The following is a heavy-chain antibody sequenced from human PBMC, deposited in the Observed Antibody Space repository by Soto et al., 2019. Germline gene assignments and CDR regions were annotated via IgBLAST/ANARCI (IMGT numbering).Heavy chain of an antibody. V-gene: IGHV1-2*04. CDR3: ARGDTTDCSNGVGSFVYYHDIDV. CDR2: INPKTGGT. Sequence: SVKVSCQASGYSFTDYHIHWVRQAPGHGLAWLGRINPKTGGTSTSHKFQGWVTMTTDTSISTASMELTRLTSEGRAIYYCARGDTTDCSNGVGSFVYYHDIDVWGQGTTVTVSS. J-gene: IGHJ6*02. D-gene: IGHD2-8*01. CDR1: GYSFTDYH.